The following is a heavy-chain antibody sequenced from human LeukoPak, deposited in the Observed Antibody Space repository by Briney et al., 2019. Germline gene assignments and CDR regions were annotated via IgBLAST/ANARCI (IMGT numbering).Heavy chain of an antibody. D-gene: IGHD3-3*01. Sequence: PGTSLRLSCAASGFTLSSYAMSWVRQAPGKGLEWVSAISGSGGSTYYAGSVKGRFTISRDNSKNTLYLQMNSLRAEDTAVYYCAKDTVTIFGVVINYYYYGMDVWGQGTTVTVSS. J-gene: IGHJ6*02. CDR2: ISGSGGST. V-gene: IGHV3-23*01. CDR1: GFTLSSYA. CDR3: AKDTVTIFGVVINYYYYGMDV.